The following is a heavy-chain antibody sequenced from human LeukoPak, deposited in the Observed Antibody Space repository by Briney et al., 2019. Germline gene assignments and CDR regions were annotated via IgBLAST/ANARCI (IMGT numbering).Heavy chain of an antibody. Sequence: PSETLSLTCAVYGGSFSGYYWSWIRQPPGKGLEWIGEINHSGSTNYNPSLKSRVTISVDTSKNQFSLKLSSVTAADTAVYYCAARPPSMIKGKYFQHWGQGTLVTVSS. CDR3: AARPPSMIKGKYFQH. V-gene: IGHV4-34*01. J-gene: IGHJ1*01. CDR2: INHSGST. D-gene: IGHD3-22*01. CDR1: GGSFSGYY.